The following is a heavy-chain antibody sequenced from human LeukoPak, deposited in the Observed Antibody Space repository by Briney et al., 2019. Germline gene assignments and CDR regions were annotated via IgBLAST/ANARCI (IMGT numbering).Heavy chain of an antibody. CDR1: GYTFTSYA. CDR2: INAGNGNT. CDR3: ARDVEYRQLDTGKTLFDY. J-gene: IGHJ4*02. Sequence: GASVKVSCKASGYTFTSYAMHWVRQAPGQRLEWMGWINAGNGNTKYSQKFQGRVTITRDTSASTAYMELSSLRSEDTAVYYCARDVEYRQLDTGKTLFDYWGQGTLVTVSS. V-gene: IGHV1-3*01. D-gene: IGHD6-6*01.